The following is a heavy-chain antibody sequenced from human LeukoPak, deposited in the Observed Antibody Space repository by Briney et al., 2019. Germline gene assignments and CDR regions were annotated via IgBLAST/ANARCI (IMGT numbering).Heavy chain of an antibody. Sequence: PGGSLRLSCAASRFSFSNYWMHWVRQAPGKGLVWVSRVKSDGSNPSYADSVKGRFTISRDNAENMLYLQMNTLGAEDTAVYYCARDIVSGSGSLDYWGQGTQVTVSS. J-gene: IGHJ4*02. V-gene: IGHV3-74*01. CDR2: VKSDGSNP. D-gene: IGHD3-10*01. CDR3: ARDIVSGSGSLDY. CDR1: RFSFSNYW.